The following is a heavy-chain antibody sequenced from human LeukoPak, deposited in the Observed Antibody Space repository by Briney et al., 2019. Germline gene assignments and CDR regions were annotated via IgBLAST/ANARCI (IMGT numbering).Heavy chain of an antibody. CDR3: AKDITIFGVAVTDAFDI. V-gene: IGHV3-23*01. CDR2: ISGSGGST. J-gene: IGHJ3*02. D-gene: IGHD3-3*01. CDR1: GFTFSSYA. Sequence: GGSLRLSCAASGFTFSSYAMSWVRQAPGKGLEWVSAISGSGGSTYYADSVKGRFTISRDNSKNTLYLQMNSLRAEDTAVYYCAKDITIFGVAVTDAFDIWGQGTMVTVSS.